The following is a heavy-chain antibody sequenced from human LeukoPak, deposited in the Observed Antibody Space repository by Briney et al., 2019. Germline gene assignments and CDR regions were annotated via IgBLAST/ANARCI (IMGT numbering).Heavy chain of an antibody. D-gene: IGHD1-26*01. CDR1: GYTLTELS. Sequence: ASVKVSCKVSGYTLTELSMHWVRQAPGKGLEWMGGFDPEDGETIYAQKFQGRVTMTTDTSTSTAYMELRSLRSDDTAVYYCARDLDGSPSAGYWGQGTLVTVSS. CDR3: ARDLDGSPSAGY. J-gene: IGHJ4*02. CDR2: FDPEDGET. V-gene: IGHV1-24*01.